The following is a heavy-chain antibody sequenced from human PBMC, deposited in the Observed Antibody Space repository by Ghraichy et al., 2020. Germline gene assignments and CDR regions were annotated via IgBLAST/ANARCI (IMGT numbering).Heavy chain of an antibody. CDR1: VGSVGSSSYY. V-gene: IGHV4-39*01. J-gene: IGHJ4*02. Sequence: SETLSLTCTVSVGSVGSSSYYWGWIRQSPGKGLEWIGSIYYSGNTYYNPSLKSRVTISVDTSKKQFSLKLTSVTAADTAVYYCARRDSRPGQNFDCWGQGTLVTVSS. CDR3: ARRDSRPGQNFDC. D-gene: IGHD6-13*01. CDR2: IYYSGNT.